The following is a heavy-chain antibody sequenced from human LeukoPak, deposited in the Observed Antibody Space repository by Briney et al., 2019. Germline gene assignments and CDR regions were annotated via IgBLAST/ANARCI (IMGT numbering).Heavy chain of an antibody. CDR2: LYTSGTT. J-gene: IGHJ4*02. Sequence: SETLSLTCTVSGASINYYYWNWIRQPAGKGLEWIGHLYTSGTTKYNPSLKSRVTMSVDTSKNQFSLNLYSVTAADTAIYYCATNYTAVSAFDSWGQGTLVTVSS. CDR3: ATNYTAVSAFDS. D-gene: IGHD6-19*01. CDR1: GASINYYY. V-gene: IGHV4-4*07.